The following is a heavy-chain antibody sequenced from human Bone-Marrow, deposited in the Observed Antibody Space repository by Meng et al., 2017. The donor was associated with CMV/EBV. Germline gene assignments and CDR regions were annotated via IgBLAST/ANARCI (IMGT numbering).Heavy chain of an antibody. CDR3: AKSLEWELPGGFDY. D-gene: IGHD1-26*01. V-gene: IGHV3-48*03. CDR2: ISSTGSTI. J-gene: IGHJ4*02. CDR1: GFTFSSYE. Sequence: GESLKISCAASGFTFSSYEMNWVRQAPGKGLEWVSYISSTGSTIYYADSVKGRFTISRDNSKNTLYVQMNSLRAEDKSVYYCAKSLEWELPGGFDYWGQGTLVTVYS.